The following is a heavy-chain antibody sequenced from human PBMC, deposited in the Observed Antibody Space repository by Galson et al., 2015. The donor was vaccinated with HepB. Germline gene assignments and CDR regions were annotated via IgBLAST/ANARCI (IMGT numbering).Heavy chain of an antibody. Sequence: SLRLSCAASGFPVSSNYMTWVRQAPGKGLEWVSVIYSGGSTHYADSVKGRFTISRDNSENTLYLQMNSLRAEDTAVYYCARDFPPFVGIYNASGSAPADHWGQGTLVTVSS. D-gene: IGHD3-10*01. CDR2: IYSGGST. CDR1: GFPVSSNY. CDR3: ARDFPPFVGIYNASGSAPADH. V-gene: IGHV3-66*01. J-gene: IGHJ4*02.